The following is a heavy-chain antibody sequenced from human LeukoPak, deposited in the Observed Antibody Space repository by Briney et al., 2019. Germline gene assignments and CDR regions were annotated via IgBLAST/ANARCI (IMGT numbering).Heavy chain of an antibody. D-gene: IGHD4-17*01. Sequence: PSETLSLTCAVSGGSISSGGYPWSWIRQPPGKGLEWIGYIYHSGSTYYNPSLKSRVTISVDRSKNQFSLKLSSVTAADTAVYYCARGNDYGDFYFDYWGQGTLVTVSS. J-gene: IGHJ4*02. CDR1: GGSISSGGYP. CDR3: ARGNDYGDFYFDY. CDR2: IYHSGST. V-gene: IGHV4-30-2*01.